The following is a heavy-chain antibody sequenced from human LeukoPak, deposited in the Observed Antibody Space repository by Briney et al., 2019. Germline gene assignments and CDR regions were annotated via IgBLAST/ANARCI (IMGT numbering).Heavy chain of an antibody. CDR2: ISSSSSYA. D-gene: IGHD3-9*01. CDR1: GFTFSDYY. J-gene: IGHJ4*02. V-gene: IGHV3-11*05. Sequence: PGGSLRLSCAASGFTFSDYYMSWIRQAPGKGLEWVSYISSSSSYANYADSVKGRFTISRDNAKNSLYLQMNSLRAEDTAVYYCARALTGYSAIDYWGQGTLVTVSS. CDR3: ARALTGYSAIDY.